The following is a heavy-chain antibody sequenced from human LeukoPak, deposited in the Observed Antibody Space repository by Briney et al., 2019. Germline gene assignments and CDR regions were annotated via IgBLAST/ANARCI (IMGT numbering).Heavy chain of an antibody. CDR2: IYYGGST. D-gene: IGHD2-2*01. J-gene: IGHJ3*02. V-gene: IGHV4-59*08. Sequence: SETLSLTCTVSGGSISSYYWSWIRQPPGKGLEWIGYIYYGGSTNYNPSLKSRVTISVDTSKNQFSLKLSSVTAADTAVYYCATYCSSTSCHNAFDIWGQGTMVTVSS. CDR1: GGSISSYY. CDR3: ATYCSSTSCHNAFDI.